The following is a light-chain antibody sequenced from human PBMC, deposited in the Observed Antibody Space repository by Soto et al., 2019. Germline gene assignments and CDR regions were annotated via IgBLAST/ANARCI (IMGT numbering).Light chain of an antibody. J-gene: IGLJ1*01. V-gene: IGLV2-23*02. CDR1: SSDVGSYNL. CDR3: CSYAGSSTFSYV. CDR2: EVS. Sequence: QSALTQPASVSGSPGQSITISCTGTSSDVGSYNLVSWYQQHPGKAPKLMINEVSKRPSGVSNRFSGSKSGNTASLTISGLQAEDEADYYCCSYAGSSTFSYVFGTGTKVTVL.